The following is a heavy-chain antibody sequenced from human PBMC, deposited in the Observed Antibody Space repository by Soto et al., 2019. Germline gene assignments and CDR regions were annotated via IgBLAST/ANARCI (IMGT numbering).Heavy chain of an antibody. CDR1: GYTFNSYG. J-gene: IGHJ4*02. D-gene: IGHD2-2*02. Sequence: AASVKVSCKTSGYTFNSYGISWVRQAPGQGLEWMGWISPYNGNTNYAHEFQGRVTMTTDTSTSTAYMEVRSLRSDDTAVYYCARDIVVVPADTPSFVDYWGQGTLVTVAS. V-gene: IGHV1-18*01. CDR3: ARDIVVVPADTPSFVDY. CDR2: ISPYNGNT.